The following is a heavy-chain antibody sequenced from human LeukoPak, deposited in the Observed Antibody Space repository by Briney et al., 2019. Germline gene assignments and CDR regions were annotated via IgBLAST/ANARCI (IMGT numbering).Heavy chain of an antibody. V-gene: IGHV1-24*01. CDR3: ATATAGEQLRFDY. Sequence: GASVKVSCKVSGYTLTELSMHWVRQAPGKGLEWVGGFDPEDGETIYAQKFQGRVTMTEDTSTDTAYMELSSLRSEDTAVYYCATATAGEQLRFDYWGQGTLVTVSS. CDR1: GYTLTELS. CDR2: FDPEDGET. D-gene: IGHD6-6*01. J-gene: IGHJ4*02.